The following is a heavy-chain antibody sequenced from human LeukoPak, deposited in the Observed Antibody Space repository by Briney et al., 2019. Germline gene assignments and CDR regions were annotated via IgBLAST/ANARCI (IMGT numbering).Heavy chain of an antibody. CDR1: GFTFSSYA. J-gene: IGHJ3*02. D-gene: IGHD1-26*01. CDR2: ISYDGSNK. CDR3: ARPMGADGAFDI. V-gene: IGHV3-30-3*01. Sequence: GGSLRLSCAASGFTFSSYAMHWVRQAPGKGLEWVAVISYDGSNKYYADSVKGRFTTSRDNSKNTLYLQMNSLRAEDTAVYYCARPMGADGAFDIWGQGTMVTVSS.